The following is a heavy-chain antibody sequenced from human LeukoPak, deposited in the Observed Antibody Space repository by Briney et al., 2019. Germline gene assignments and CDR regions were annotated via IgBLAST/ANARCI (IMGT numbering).Heavy chain of an antibody. J-gene: IGHJ3*02. CDR1: GFTFSSYG. V-gene: IGHV3-33*01. Sequence: PGGSLRLSCVASGFTFSSYGIHWVRQAPGKGLEWVAGIWYDGSNKYYADSVKGRFTISRDNSKNTLYLQMNSLRAEDTAVYYCARDKVQLWSLDAFDIWGQGTMVTVSS. CDR3: ARDKVQLWSLDAFDI. D-gene: IGHD5-18*01. CDR2: IWYDGSNK.